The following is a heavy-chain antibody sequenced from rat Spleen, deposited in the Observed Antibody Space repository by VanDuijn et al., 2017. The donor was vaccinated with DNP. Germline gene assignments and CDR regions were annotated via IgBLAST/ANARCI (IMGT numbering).Heavy chain of an antibody. D-gene: IGHD1-2*01. Sequence: EVQLVESGGGLVQPGRSLKLSCEVSRITFSDHNMAWVRQAPKKSLEWVATISYDGDSTYYRDSVKGRFTISRDNAKSTLYLQMNSLSSEDTASYYCVTHPNYYSSYIFPTWGQGVMVTVSS. CDR1: RITFSDHN. J-gene: IGHJ2*01. V-gene: IGHV5-7*01. CDR3: VTHPNYYSSYIFPT. CDR2: ISYDGDST.